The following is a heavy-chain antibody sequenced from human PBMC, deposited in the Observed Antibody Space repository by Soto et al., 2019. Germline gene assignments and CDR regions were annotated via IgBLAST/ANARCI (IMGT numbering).Heavy chain of an antibody. Sequence: GGSLRLSCETSGFSFSVYGMHWVRQAPGKGLEWVAVIWYDASKQFYAASVEGRFTISRDNSKAILYLQMNSLRAEDTAVYYCAKYAGSGSHFDSWGQGTLVTVSS. D-gene: IGHD3-3*01. CDR1: GFSFSVYG. V-gene: IGHV3-33*06. J-gene: IGHJ4*02. CDR3: AKYAGSGSHFDS. CDR2: IWYDASKQ.